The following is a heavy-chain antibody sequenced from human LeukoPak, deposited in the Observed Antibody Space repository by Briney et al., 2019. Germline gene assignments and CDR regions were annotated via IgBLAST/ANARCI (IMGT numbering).Heavy chain of an antibody. J-gene: IGHJ4*02. Sequence: SETLSLTCTVSGGSISSYYWSWIRQPAGKGLEWIGRIYTSGSTNYNPSLKSRVTMSLDTSKNQFSLKLSSVTAADTAVYYCAGDQVYDFWSGYLDYWGQGTLVTVSS. V-gene: IGHV4-4*07. CDR1: GGSISSYY. CDR2: IYTSGST. D-gene: IGHD3-3*01. CDR3: AGDQVYDFWSGYLDY.